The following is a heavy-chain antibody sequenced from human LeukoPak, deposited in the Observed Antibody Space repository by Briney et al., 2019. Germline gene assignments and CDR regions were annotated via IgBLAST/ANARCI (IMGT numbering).Heavy chain of an antibody. CDR1: GGSISSSNW. Sequence: SETLSLSCAVSGGSISSSNWWSWVRQPPGKGLEWIGEIYHSGSTNYNPSLKSRVTISVDTSKNQFSLKLSSVTAADTAVYYSAILIAGAAAGTDDYWGQGTLVTVSS. CDR2: IYHSGST. CDR3: AILIAGAAAGTDDY. J-gene: IGHJ4*02. V-gene: IGHV4-4*02. D-gene: IGHD6-13*01.